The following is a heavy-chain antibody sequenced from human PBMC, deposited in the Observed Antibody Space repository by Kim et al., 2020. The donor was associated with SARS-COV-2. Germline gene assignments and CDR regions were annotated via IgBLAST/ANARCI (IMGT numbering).Heavy chain of an antibody. Sequence: NYAQKFQDRVTMTRDTSISTAYLDLSRLISDDTAVYYCAKGSVGIAAPEYWGQGTLVTVSS. J-gene: IGHJ4*02. V-gene: IGHV1-2*02. CDR3: AKGSVGIAAPEY. D-gene: IGHD6-13*01.